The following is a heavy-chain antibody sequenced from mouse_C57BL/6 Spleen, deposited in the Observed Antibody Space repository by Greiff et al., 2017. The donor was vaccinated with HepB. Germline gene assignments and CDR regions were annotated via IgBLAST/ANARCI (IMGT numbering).Heavy chain of an antibody. D-gene: IGHD2-5*01. Sequence: QVQLQQSGAELARPGASVKLSCKASGYTFTSYGIRWVKQRTGQGLEWIGEIYPRSGNTYYNEKFKGKATLTADKSSSTAYMELRSLTSEDSAVYFCARGNYSNYYYYAMDYWGQRTSVTVSS. CDR3: ARGNYSNYYYYAMDY. J-gene: IGHJ4*01. CDR2: IYPRSGNT. V-gene: IGHV1-81*01. CDR1: GYTFTSYG.